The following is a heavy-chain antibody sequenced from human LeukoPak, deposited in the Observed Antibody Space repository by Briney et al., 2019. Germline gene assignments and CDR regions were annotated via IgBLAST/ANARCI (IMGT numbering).Heavy chain of an antibody. CDR1: GFTFRSYP. Sequence: PGGSLRLSCAASGFTFRSYPMNWVRQAPGKGLEWVSFISSSAGRTYYADSVQGRFTISRDNSKDTLYLQMNSLRADDTAVYYCATDLPAGSWGSVDFYYGLDVWGQGTTVTVSS. V-gene: IGHV3-23*01. CDR2: ISSSAGRT. CDR3: ATDLPAGSWGSVDFYYGLDV. D-gene: IGHD3-16*01. J-gene: IGHJ6*02.